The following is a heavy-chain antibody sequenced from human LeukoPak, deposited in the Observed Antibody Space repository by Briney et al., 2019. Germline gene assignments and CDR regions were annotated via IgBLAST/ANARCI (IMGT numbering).Heavy chain of an antibody. V-gene: IGHV4-34*01. CDR1: GGSLSNYY. Sequence: SETLSLTYAVYGGSLSNYYWSWIRQPPGKGLEWIGEINHSGSTKYNPSLKSRVTISVDMSKNQFSLELNSVTAADTAVYYCARGPASGSNFAWFDPWGQGTLVTVSS. J-gene: IGHJ5*02. CDR2: INHSGST. D-gene: IGHD3-10*01. CDR3: ARGPASGSNFAWFDP.